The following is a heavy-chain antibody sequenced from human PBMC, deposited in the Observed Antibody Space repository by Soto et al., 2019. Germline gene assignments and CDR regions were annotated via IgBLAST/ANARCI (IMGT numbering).Heavy chain of an antibody. CDR1: GFTFSTYA. D-gene: IGHD3-16*01. CDR3: AKDMISSATYYYYGMDV. V-gene: IGHV3-48*04. CDR2: ISRSGSNI. Sequence: GGSLRLSCAASGFTFSTYAMAWVRQAPGKGLEWVSVISRSGSNIYYADSVKGRFTISRDNAKNTLYLQMNSLRTEDTALYYCAKDMISSATYYYYGMDVWGQGTTVTVSS. J-gene: IGHJ6*02.